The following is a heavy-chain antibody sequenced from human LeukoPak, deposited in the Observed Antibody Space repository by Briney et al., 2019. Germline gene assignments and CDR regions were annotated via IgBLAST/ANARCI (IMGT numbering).Heavy chain of an antibody. J-gene: IGHJ4*02. CDR3: ATLLFGVVVRDY. D-gene: IGHD3-3*01. CDR2: FDPEDGET. V-gene: IGHV1-24*01. CDR1: GYTLTELS. Sequence: ASVKVSCKVSGYTLTELSMHWVRQAPGKGLEWMGGFDPEDGETIYAQKFQGRVTMTEDTSTDTAYMELSSLRSEDTAVYYCATLLFGVVVRDYWGQGTLVTVSS.